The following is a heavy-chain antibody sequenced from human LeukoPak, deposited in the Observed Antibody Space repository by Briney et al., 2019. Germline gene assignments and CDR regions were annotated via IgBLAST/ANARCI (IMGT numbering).Heavy chain of an antibody. Sequence: GGSLRLSCAASGFTFSSYAMSWIRQAPGKGLECLSYISGSGTDINYADSVRGRFTISRDNAKNLLYLQMNSLRAEDTAVYYCARARGGYDWDLGYWGQGTLVTVSS. CDR2: ISGSGTDI. J-gene: IGHJ4*02. CDR1: GFTFSSYA. CDR3: ARARGGYDWDLGY. D-gene: IGHD5-12*01. V-gene: IGHV3-11*04.